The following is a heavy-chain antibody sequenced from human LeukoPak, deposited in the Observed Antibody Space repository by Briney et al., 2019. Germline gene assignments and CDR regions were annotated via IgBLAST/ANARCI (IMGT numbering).Heavy chain of an antibody. J-gene: IGHJ4*02. V-gene: IGHV3-23*01. CDR1: GFTFSSYA. Sequence: GGSLRLSCAASGFTFSSYAMNWVRQAPGKGLEWVSAVRGGDAGTSYADSVKGRFTISRDNSKNTLNLQMNSLRADDTAVYYCAKNRGGSYYSGSDYWGQGTLVTVSS. CDR3: AKNRGGSYYSGSDY. CDR2: VRGGDAGT. D-gene: IGHD1-26*01.